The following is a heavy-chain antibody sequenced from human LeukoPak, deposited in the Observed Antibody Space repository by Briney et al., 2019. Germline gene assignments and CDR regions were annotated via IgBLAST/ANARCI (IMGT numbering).Heavy chain of an antibody. D-gene: IGHD6-19*01. Sequence: PGGSLRLSCAASGFTFSSYEMNWIRQPPGKGLEWIGEINHSGSTNYNPSLKSRVTISVDTSKNQFSLKLSSVTAADTAVYYCARVRSSGWYAGWGQGTLVTVSS. V-gene: IGHV4-34*01. CDR3: ARVRSSGWYAG. CDR2: INHSGST. J-gene: IGHJ4*02. CDR1: GFTFSSYE.